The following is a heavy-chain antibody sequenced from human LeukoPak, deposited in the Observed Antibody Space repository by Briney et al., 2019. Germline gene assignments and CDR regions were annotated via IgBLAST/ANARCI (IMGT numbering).Heavy chain of an antibody. CDR2: INPNSGGT. CDR3: AREWAEPGRLFDY. V-gene: IGHV1-2*02. CDR1: GYTFTGFY. Sequence: GASVKVSCKASGYTFTGFYIHWVRQAPGQGLEWMGWINPNSGGTKYAQRFQGRVTMTRDTSISTAYMELNSLRSDDTAVYHCAREWAEPGRLFDYWGQGTQVTVSP. J-gene: IGHJ4*01. D-gene: IGHD6-13*01.